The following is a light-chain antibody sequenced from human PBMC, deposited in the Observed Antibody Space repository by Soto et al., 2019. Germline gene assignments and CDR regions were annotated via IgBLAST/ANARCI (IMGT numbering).Light chain of an antibody. V-gene: IGLV2-14*01. J-gene: IGLJ2*01. CDR1: GSDIGVYKY. CDR2: EVS. CDR3: SSYTSSSLGV. Sequence: QSALTQPASVSGSPGQTITISCTGTGSDIGVYKYVSWYQQHPGKAPKLMIYEVSTRLSGVSNRFSGSKSGNTASLTISVLQAENEADYYCSSYTSSSLGVFGGGTKLTVL.